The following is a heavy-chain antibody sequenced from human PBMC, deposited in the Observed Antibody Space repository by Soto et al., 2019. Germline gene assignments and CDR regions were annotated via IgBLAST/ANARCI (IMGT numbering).Heavy chain of an antibody. V-gene: IGHV3-30*18. J-gene: IGHJ4*02. CDR2: ISYDGSNK. D-gene: IGHD2-21*02. Sequence: PGWPLRLSCAASVFTFISYGMHWVRQAPGKGLEWVAVISYDGSNKYYADSVKGRFTISRDNSKNTLYLQMNSLRAEDTAVYYCAKDGNIVVVTAILDYWGQGTLVTVSS. CDR3: AKDGNIVVVTAILDY. CDR1: VFTFISYG.